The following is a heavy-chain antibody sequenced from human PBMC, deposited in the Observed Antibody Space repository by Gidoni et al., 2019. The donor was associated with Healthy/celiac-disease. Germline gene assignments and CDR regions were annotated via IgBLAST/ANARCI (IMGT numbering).Heavy chain of an antibody. D-gene: IGHD6-6*01. V-gene: IGHV1-24*01. J-gene: IGHJ3*02. CDR1: GYTLTELS. Sequence: QVQLVQSGAEVKKPGASVKVSCKVSGYTLTELSMHWVRQAPGKGLEWMGGFDPEDGETIYAQKFQGRVTMTEDTSTDTAYMELSSLRSEDTAVYYCATALIEYSSSSCAFDIWGQGTMVTVSS. CDR3: ATALIEYSSSSCAFDI. CDR2: FDPEDGET.